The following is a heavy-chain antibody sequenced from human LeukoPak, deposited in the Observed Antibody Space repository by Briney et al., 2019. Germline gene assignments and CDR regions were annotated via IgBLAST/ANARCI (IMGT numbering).Heavy chain of an antibody. J-gene: IGHJ6*03. D-gene: IGHD4-17*01. CDR1: GDSISTSKSY. Sequence: SETLSLTCTVSGDSISTSKSYWGWIRQPPLKGLEWIGSIYYTGNTYYNASLKSRVTISVDTSKNQFSLSLTSVTAADTAVYYCARDRDYGDYGNYYYYYMDVWGKGTTVTISS. V-gene: IGHV4-39*02. CDR2: IYYTGNT. CDR3: ARDRDYGDYGNYYYYYMDV.